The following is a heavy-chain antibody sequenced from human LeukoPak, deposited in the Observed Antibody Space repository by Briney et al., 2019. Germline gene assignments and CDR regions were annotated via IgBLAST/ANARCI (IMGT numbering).Heavy chain of an antibody. Sequence: SETLSLTCTVSGGSISSYYWSWIRQPPGKGLEWIGYIYYSGSTNYNPSLKSRVTISVDTSKNQFPLKLSSVTAADTAVYYCARAQWELLRSDAFDIWGQGAMVTVSS. V-gene: IGHV4-59*01. J-gene: IGHJ3*02. CDR3: ARAQWELLRSDAFDI. D-gene: IGHD1-26*01. CDR1: GGSISSYY. CDR2: IYYSGST.